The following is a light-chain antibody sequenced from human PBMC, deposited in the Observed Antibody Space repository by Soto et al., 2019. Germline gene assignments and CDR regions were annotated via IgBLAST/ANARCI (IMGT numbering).Light chain of an antibody. CDR2: DAS. CDR3: QHYSTRSGVT. Sequence: ILMTQSPPTLSASVGDRVIITCRASQDISGWLAWYQQKPGKAPKLLVFDASSLEEGVPSRFSVSGSGTEFTLTVSNLQSDDFATYYCQHYSTRSGVTFGGGTKVE. V-gene: IGKV1-5*01. CDR1: QDISGW. J-gene: IGKJ4*01.